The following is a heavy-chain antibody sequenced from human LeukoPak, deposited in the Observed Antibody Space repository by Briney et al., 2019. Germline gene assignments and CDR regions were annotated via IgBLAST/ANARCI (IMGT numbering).Heavy chain of an antibody. V-gene: IGHV3-7*04. CDR3: ARGSSSSFDY. J-gene: IGHJ4*02. CDR1: GFTFSYYW. CDR2: INEDGSEK. D-gene: IGHD6-6*01. Sequence: GGSLRLSCAASGFTFSYYWMSWVRQAPGKGLEWVANINEDGSEKYYVDSVKGRFTISRDNAKNSLYLQMNSLRAEDTAVYYCARGSSSSFDYWGQGTLVTVSS.